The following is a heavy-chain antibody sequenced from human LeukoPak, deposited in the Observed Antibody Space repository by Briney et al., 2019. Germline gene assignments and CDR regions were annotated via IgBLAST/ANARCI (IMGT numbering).Heavy chain of an antibody. Sequence: SETLSLTCAVSGGSISSGGYSWSWIRQPPGKGLEWIGYIYHSGSTNYNPSLKSRVTISIDTSKNQFSLKLSSVTAADTAVYYCARGGDDYYYYYGMDVWGQGTTVTVSS. V-gene: IGHV4-30-2*01. CDR1: GGSISSGGYS. D-gene: IGHD3-10*01. CDR3: ARGGDDYYYYYGMDV. CDR2: IYHSGST. J-gene: IGHJ6*02.